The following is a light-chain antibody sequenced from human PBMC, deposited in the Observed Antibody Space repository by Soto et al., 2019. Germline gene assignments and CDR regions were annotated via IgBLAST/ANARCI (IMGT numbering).Light chain of an antibody. Sequence: QSALTQPASVSGSTGQSVTISCTGTSSDVGNYNRVSWYQQPPGTAPKVIIYEVSNRPSGVPDRFSGSKSGNTASLTISGLQAEDEADYYCSSYTSSSTYVFGTGTKLTVL. J-gene: IGLJ1*01. V-gene: IGLV2-18*02. CDR1: SSDVGNYNR. CDR2: EVS. CDR3: SSYTSSSTYV.